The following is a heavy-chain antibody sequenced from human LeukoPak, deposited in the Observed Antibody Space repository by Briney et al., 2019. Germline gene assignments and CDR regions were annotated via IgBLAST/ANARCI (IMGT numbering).Heavy chain of an antibody. CDR2: IYHSGST. Sequence: SGTLSLTCAVSGGCISSSNWWSWVRQPPGKGLEWIGEIYHSGSTNYNPSLKSRVTISVDKSKNQFSLKLSSVTAADTAVYYCARGGGYSYGYPFVYWGQGTLVTVSS. CDR1: GGCISSSNW. D-gene: IGHD5-18*01. CDR3: ARGGGYSYGYPFVY. V-gene: IGHV4-4*02. J-gene: IGHJ4*02.